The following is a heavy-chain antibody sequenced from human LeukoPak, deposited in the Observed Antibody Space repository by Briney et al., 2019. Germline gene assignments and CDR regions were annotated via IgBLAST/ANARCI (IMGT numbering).Heavy chain of an antibody. CDR2: IGNRANTV. V-gene: IGHV3-11*04. Sequence: GGSLRLSCAASGFTFSDYYMTCIRQAPGKGLEWISYIGNRANTVSYADSVKGRFTISRDNAKNSLYLQMNSLRAEDTAVYYCARGAAAGISGWFDPWGQGTLITVSS. J-gene: IGHJ5*02. D-gene: IGHD6-13*01. CDR1: GFTFSDYY. CDR3: ARGAAAGISGWFDP.